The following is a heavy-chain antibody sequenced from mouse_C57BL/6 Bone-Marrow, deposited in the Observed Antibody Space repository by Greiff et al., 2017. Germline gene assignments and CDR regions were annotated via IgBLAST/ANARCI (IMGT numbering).Heavy chain of an antibody. CDR3: ANLYGNYVDYDMDY. CDR1: GYTFTSYG. CDR2: IYPRSGNT. J-gene: IGHJ4*01. Sequence: QVQLQQSGAELARPGASVKLSCKASGYTFTSYGISWVKQRTGQGLEWIGEIYPRSGNTYYNEKFKGKATLTADKSSSTAYMELRSLTSEDSAVYFCANLYGNYVDYDMDYWGQGTSVTVSS. D-gene: IGHD2-1*01. V-gene: IGHV1-81*01.